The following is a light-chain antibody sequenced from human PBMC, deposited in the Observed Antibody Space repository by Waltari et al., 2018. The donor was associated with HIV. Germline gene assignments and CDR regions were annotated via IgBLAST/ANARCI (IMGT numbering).Light chain of an antibody. J-gene: IGKJ3*01. CDR3: QQYNNWLFT. V-gene: IGKV3-15*01. CDR2: DAS. CDR1: QNIRTT. Sequence: EIVMTQSPATLSVSPGERVTLSCRASQNIRTTLAWYQQKPGQSPRLLIYDASTRATVIPDRFSGSGSGTDFALTISSAQSEDFAVYFCQQYNNWLFTFGPGTKVDIK.